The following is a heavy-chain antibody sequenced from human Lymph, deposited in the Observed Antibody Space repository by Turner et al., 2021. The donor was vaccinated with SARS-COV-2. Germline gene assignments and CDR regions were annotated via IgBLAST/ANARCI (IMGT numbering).Heavy chain of an antibody. V-gene: IGHV1-46*01. CDR3: ARVGPGGFDY. J-gene: IGHJ4*02. Sequence: QVQLVQSGAEVKKPGASVKVSCKASGYTFTSYYMHWVRQAPGQGLEWKGIINPSGDSTSYAQKVQGRVTMTRDTSTSTVYMELSSLRSEDTAVYYCARVGPGGFDYWGQGTPVTVSS. CDR1: GYTFTSYY. D-gene: IGHD2-15*01. CDR2: INPSGDST.